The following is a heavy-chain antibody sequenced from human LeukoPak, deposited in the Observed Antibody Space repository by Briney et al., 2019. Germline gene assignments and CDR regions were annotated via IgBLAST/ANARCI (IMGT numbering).Heavy chain of an antibody. J-gene: IGHJ4*02. CDR1: GFTFSDHY. D-gene: IGHD1-1*01. CDR2: TRNKANSYTT. Sequence: AGGSLRLSCAASGFTFSDHYMDWVRQAPGKGLEWVGRTRNKANSYTTEYAASVKGRFTISRDDSKNSLYLQMNSLKTEDTAVYYCARVWRTGTTPIVPMEFDYWGQGTLVTVSS. V-gene: IGHV3-72*01. CDR3: ARVWRTGTTPIVPMEFDY.